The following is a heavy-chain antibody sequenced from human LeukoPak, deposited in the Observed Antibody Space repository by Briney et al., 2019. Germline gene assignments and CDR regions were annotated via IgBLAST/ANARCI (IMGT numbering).Heavy chain of an antibody. CDR1: GFTFSNAW. CDR2: IKSKTDGGTT. D-gene: IGHD2-21*02. Sequence: TGGSLRLSCAASGFTFSNAWMSWVRQAPGKWLEWVGRIKSKTDGGTTDYAAPVKGRFTISRDDSKNTLYLQMNSLKTEDTAVYYCTSTLAYCGGDCYPIDYWGQGTLVTVSS. J-gene: IGHJ4*02. CDR3: TSTLAYCGGDCYPIDY. V-gene: IGHV3-15*01.